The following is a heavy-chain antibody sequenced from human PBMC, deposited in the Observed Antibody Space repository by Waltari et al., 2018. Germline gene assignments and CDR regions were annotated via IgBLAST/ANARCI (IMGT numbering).Heavy chain of an antibody. J-gene: IGHJ2*01. V-gene: IGHV4-59*11. CDR1: GGSISSHY. D-gene: IGHD2-15*01. CDR3: ARGRGGWYFDL. CDR2: IYYSGST. Sequence: QVQLQESGPGLVKPSETLSLTCTVSGGSISSHYWTWIRQPPGKGLEWIGYIYYSGSTNYNPSLKSRVTISVDTSKNQFSLKLSSVTAADTAVYYCARGRGGWYFDLWGRGTLVTVSS.